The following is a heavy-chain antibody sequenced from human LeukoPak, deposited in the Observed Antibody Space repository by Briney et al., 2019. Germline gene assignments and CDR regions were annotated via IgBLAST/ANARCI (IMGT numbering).Heavy chain of an antibody. D-gene: IGHD1-7*01. J-gene: IGHJ4*02. V-gene: IGHV1-69*06. Sequence: ASVKVSCKASGGTFSSYDISWVRQAPGQGLEWMGGIMPMFGKANYAQKFQGRVTMTEDRSTNTAYMELGSLKSDDTAIYYCVTSSEWELFIYWGQGTLVTVSS. CDR3: VTSSEWELFIY. CDR2: IMPMFGKA. CDR1: GGTFSSYD.